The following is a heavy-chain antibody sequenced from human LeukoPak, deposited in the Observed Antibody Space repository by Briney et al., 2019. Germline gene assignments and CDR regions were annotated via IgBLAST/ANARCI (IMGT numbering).Heavy chain of an antibody. V-gene: IGHV4-34*01. CDR1: GGSFSGYY. D-gene: IGHD4-17*01. CDR3: ARVRAVTTRNAFDI. J-gene: IGHJ3*02. Sequence: PSETLSLTCAVYGGSFSGYYWSWIRQPPGKGLEWIGEINHSGSTNYNPSLRSRVTISVDTSKNQFSLKLSSVTAADTAVYYCARVRAVTTRNAFDIWGQGTMVTVSS. CDR2: INHSGST.